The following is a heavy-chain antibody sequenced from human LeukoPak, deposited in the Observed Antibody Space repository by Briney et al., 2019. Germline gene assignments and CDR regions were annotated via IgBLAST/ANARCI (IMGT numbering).Heavy chain of an antibody. CDR1: GFTFSSYG. CDR2: IRYDGSNK. V-gene: IGHV3-30*02. Sequence: PGGSLRLSCAASGFTFSSYGMHWVRQAPGKGLEWVAFIRYDGSNKYYADSVKGRFTISRDNSKNTLYLQMNSLRAEDTAVYYCWRLASDCGGDCYYDEDFQHGSQGTLVNVGS. CDR3: WRLASDCGGDCYYDEDFQH. D-gene: IGHD2-21*02. J-gene: IGHJ1*01.